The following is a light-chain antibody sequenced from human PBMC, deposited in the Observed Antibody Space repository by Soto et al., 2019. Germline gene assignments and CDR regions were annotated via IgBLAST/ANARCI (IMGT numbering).Light chain of an antibody. J-gene: IGKJ2*01. Sequence: EIVLTQSPGTLSLSPGERATLSCRASQSSTSSYLAWYQETPRQAPRLLIYHTSTRATGIPDRFSGSGSGRDFTLIINSLETEDFAVYYCQQYDTFPYTFGQGTKLDI. V-gene: IGKV3-20*01. CDR1: QSSTSSY. CDR3: QQYDTFPYT. CDR2: HTS.